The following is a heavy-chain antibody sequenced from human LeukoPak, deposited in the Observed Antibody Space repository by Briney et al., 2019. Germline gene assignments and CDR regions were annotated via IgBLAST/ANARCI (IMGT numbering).Heavy chain of an antibody. J-gene: IGHJ4*02. CDR2: IYTSGST. Sequence: PSETLSLTCTVSGGSISSYYWSWIRQPAGKGLEWIGRIYTSGSTNYNPSLKSRVTISVDTSKNQFSLILTSVTAADTAVYYCARRKTPMNPLTGWGQGTLVTVSS. CDR3: ARRKTPMNPLTG. V-gene: IGHV4-4*07. D-gene: IGHD3-9*01. CDR1: GGSISSYY.